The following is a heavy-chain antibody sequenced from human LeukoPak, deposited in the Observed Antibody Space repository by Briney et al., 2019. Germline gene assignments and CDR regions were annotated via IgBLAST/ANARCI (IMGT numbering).Heavy chain of an antibody. V-gene: IGHV4-4*07. J-gene: IGHJ5*02. CDR1: GGSISSYY. CDR2: IYTSGST. Sequence: SETLSLTCTVSGGSISSYYWSWIRQPAGKGLEWIGRIYTSGSTNYNPSLKSRVTISLDRSNNQFSLKLSSVTAADTAVYYCARRTGNWFDPWGQGTLVTVTS. CDR3: ARRTGNWFDP.